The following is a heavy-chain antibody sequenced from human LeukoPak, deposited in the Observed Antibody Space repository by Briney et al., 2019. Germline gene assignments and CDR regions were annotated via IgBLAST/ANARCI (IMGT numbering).Heavy chain of an antibody. CDR1: GYTFSSYG. V-gene: IGHV1-18*01. CDR2: ISAYNGNT. D-gene: IGHD3-22*01. CDR3: ARDAPTYYYDSSGYGPRPGYMDV. J-gene: IGHJ6*03. Sequence: ASVKVSCKASGYTFSSYGISWVRRAPGQGLEWMGWISAYNGNTNYAQKLQGRVTMTTDTSTSTVYMEVRSLRSDDTAVYYCARDAPTYYYDSSGYGPRPGYMDVWGKGTTVSISS.